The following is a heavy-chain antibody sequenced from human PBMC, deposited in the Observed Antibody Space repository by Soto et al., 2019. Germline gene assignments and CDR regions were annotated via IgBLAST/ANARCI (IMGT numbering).Heavy chain of an antibody. CDR2: IIPIFGTA. J-gene: IGHJ6*02. D-gene: IGHD5-18*01. CDR3: EDMVSLTYFHHGLGV. V-gene: IGHV1-69*01. Sequence: VRHSNRQGLEWMGGIIPIFGTANYAKKFQGRVTITADESTSTAYMELSSLRSEDTAEYYCEDMVSLTYFHHGLGVWAQGPCVSVSS.